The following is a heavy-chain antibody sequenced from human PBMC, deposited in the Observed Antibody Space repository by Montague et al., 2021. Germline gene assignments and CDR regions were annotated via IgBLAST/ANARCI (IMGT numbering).Heavy chain of an antibody. Sequence: SETLSLTCTVSGGSVSSGSYYWSWIRQPPGKGLEWIGCIYYSGSTNYNPSLKSRVTISVDTSKNQFSLRLSSVTAADTAVYYCAGWGRLEEYYFDYWGQGTLVTVSS. CDR3: AGWGRLEEYYFDY. CDR2: IYYSGST. J-gene: IGHJ4*02. V-gene: IGHV4-61*01. CDR1: GGSVSSGSYY. D-gene: IGHD3-16*01.